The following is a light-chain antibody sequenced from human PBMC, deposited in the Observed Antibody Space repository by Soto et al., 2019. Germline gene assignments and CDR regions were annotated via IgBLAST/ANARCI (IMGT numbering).Light chain of an antibody. CDR1: QNITIY. V-gene: IGKV1-33*01. Sequence: DIQMTQSPPSLSASVGDRITITCQASQNITIYLNWYQQIPGKGPRLRNSDASTLAPGIPSRFSGSGSGRDFTFTISSLRPEDVATYYCLQFDDLPLTFGGGTNLEIK. CDR3: LQFDDLPLT. CDR2: DAS. J-gene: IGKJ4*01.